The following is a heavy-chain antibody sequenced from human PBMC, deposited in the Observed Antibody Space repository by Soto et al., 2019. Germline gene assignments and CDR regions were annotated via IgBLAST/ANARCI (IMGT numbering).Heavy chain of an antibody. CDR3: ATADISVVLVGWFDP. D-gene: IGHD2-8*02. Sequence: QVHLEQSGAEVTKPGSSVKVSCKFSGGTFSSYVIIWVRQAPGQGLEWMGGIIPVSGTANYAQKSHGRVTISADAATNTAYMERRFVGFVDTAVYDCATADISVVLVGWFDPWGQVPLVTVSS. J-gene: IGHJ5*02. CDR2: IIPVSGTA. V-gene: IGHV1-69*01. CDR1: GGTFSSYV.